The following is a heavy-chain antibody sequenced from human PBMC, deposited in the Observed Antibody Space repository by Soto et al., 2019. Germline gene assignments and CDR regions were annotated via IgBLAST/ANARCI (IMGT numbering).Heavy chain of an antibody. Sequence: QVRLVQSGAEVKKPGASVKVSCKTYGYDFTNYGINWVRQAPGQGLEWMGWISAYNGNIVYAQNFRGRATLTTDTSTGSAYMELRSLRSADTAVYYCARGHDILTGGKFTFWGQGTLVTVSS. J-gene: IGHJ4*02. CDR2: ISAYNGNI. CDR1: GYDFTNYG. CDR3: ARGHDILTGGKFTF. D-gene: IGHD3-9*01. V-gene: IGHV1-18*01.